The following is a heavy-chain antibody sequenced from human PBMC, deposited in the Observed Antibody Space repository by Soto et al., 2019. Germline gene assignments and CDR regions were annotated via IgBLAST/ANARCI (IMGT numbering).Heavy chain of an antibody. CDR1: GFTFSSYS. CDR3: ARDPGDYGEYGMDV. V-gene: IGHV3-48*02. Sequence: EVQLVESGGGLVQPGGSLRLSCAASGFTFSSYSMNWVRQAPGKGVLWVSFISSSSSTIYYADSVKGRFTISRDNAKNSLYLQMNSLRDEDTAVYYCARDPGDYGEYGMDVWGQGTTVTVSS. CDR2: ISSSSSTI. D-gene: IGHD4-17*01. J-gene: IGHJ6*02.